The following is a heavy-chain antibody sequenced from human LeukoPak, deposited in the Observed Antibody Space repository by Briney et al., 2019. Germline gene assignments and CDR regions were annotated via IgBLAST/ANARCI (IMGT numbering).Heavy chain of an antibody. CDR3: LAYYYASSGSHFDY. V-gene: IGHV5-51*01. D-gene: IGHD3-22*01. CDR2: IYPTDSNT. CDR1: GYSFTSYW. J-gene: IGHJ4*02. Sequence: GESLKISCKGSGYSFTSYWIGWVRQMPGKTLEWMGIIYPTDSNTRYSPSLQGQVTISADKSISTAYLQRSSLKASDTAMYYCLAYYYASSGSHFDYWGQGTLVTVSS.